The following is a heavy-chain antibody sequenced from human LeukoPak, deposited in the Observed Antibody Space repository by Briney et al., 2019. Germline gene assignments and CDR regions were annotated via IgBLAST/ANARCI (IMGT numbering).Heavy chain of an antibody. D-gene: IGHD6-6*01. Sequence: GGSLRLSCAASGFTFSSYGMHWVRQSPGKGLEWVAFLRYDGSNEYYADSVKGRFTISRDNSKNTLYLQMNSLRAEDTAVYYCAKDPYSSSGYYFDYWGQGTLVTVSS. CDR3: AKDPYSSSGYYFDY. V-gene: IGHV3-30*02. CDR1: GFTFSSYG. J-gene: IGHJ4*02. CDR2: LRYDGSNE.